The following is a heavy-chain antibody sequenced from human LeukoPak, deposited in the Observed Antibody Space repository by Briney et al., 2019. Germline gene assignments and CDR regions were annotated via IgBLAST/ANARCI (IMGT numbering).Heavy chain of an antibody. CDR2: IRYDGTNK. J-gene: IGHJ4*02. CDR3: TKDSSGWSPGAY. V-gene: IGHV3-30*02. D-gene: IGHD6-19*01. CDR1: GFTFSSYG. Sequence: GGSLRLSCAASGFTFSSYGMHWVRQAPGRGLEWVAFIRYDGTNKYYADSVKGRFTISRDSSRNTLYLQMNSLRAEDTAVYYCTKDSSGWSPGAYWGQGTLVTVSS.